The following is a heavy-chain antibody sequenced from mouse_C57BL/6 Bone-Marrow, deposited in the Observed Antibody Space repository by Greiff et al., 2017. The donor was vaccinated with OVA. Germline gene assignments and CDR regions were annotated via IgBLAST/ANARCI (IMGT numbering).Heavy chain of an antibody. D-gene: IGHD2-4*01. CDR2: IDPENGDT. Sequence: EVHLVESGAELVRPGASVKLSCTASGFNIKDDYMHWVKQRPEQGLEWIGWIDPENGDTEYASKFQGKATITADTSSNTAYLQLSSLTSEDTAVDYCTRIYYDYDDRFAYWGQGTLVTVSA. CDR3: TRIYYDYDDRFAY. J-gene: IGHJ3*01. CDR1: GFNIKDDY. V-gene: IGHV14-4*01.